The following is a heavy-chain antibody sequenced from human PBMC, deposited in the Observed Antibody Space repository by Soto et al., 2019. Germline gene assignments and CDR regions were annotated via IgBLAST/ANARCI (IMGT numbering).Heavy chain of an antibody. J-gene: IGHJ4*02. Sequence: QVQLQESGPGLVKPSQTLSLTCTVSGGSISSGDYYWSWIRQPPGKGLEWIGYIYYSGSTCYNPSLKSRATISVDTSKNQFSLKLSSVTAADTAVYYCARVVVADYGDYGSMGDWGQGTLVTVSS. CDR1: GGSISSGDYY. CDR2: IYYSGST. V-gene: IGHV4-30-4*01. CDR3: ARVVVADYGDYGSMGD. D-gene: IGHD4-17*01.